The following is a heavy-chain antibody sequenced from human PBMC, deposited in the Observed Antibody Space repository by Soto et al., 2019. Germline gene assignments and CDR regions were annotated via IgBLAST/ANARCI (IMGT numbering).Heavy chain of an antibody. D-gene: IGHD3-10*01. CDR3: ARLATMVRGEYAFDI. J-gene: IGHJ3*02. CDR2: IYYSGST. Sequence: SETLSLTCTVSGGSISSGGYYWSWIRQHPGKGLEWIGYIYYSGSTYYNPSLKSRVTISVDTSKNQFSLKLSSVTAADTAVYYCARLATMVRGEYAFDIWGQGTMVTVSS. V-gene: IGHV4-31*03. CDR1: GGSISSGGYY.